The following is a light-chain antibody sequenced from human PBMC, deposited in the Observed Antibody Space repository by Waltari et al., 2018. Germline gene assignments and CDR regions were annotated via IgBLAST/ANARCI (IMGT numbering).Light chain of an antibody. CDR1: QSVSTY. V-gene: IGKV3-11*01. J-gene: IGKJ5*01. CDR2: DPS. CDR3: HQSRNWPPA. Sequence: EVVLTQSPAPLSLSSGDRATLSSMASQSVSTYLAWNQQKPGQPPRLLIYDPSYRATGIPARCSASGSGTDFTLTISSLEPEDFAVYYGHQSRNWPPAFGQGTRLENK.